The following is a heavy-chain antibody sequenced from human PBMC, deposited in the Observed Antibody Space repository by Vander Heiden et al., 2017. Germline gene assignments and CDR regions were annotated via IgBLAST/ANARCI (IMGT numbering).Heavy chain of an antibody. Sequence: QTTLTESSRPLVQLSPPVTLNCTIPWDSLSSSGVGVGWIRQPPGKALEWLALIYWNDDKRYSPTLKTRLTITKDTSKNQVVLTMTDMDPVDTATYYCAHYYCSSTSCYGVWFDPWGQGTLVTVSS. D-gene: IGHD2-2*01. CDR2: IYWNDDK. J-gene: IGHJ5*02. CDR1: WDSLSSSGVG. CDR3: AHYYCSSTSCYGVWFDP. V-gene: IGHV2-5*01.